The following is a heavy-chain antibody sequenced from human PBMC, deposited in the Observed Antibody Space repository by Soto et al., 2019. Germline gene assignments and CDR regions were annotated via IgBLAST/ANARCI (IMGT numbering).Heavy chain of an antibody. J-gene: IGHJ4*02. CDR3: ARDNRGTFDY. V-gene: IGHV3-7*03. CDR2: IKFDSSER. Sequence: GGSLRLSCAASGFSFGYYWMSWVRQAPGKGLEWVATIKFDSSERKYVDSVKGRFTISRDNAKNSLSLQMNSLRAEDTAVYFCARDNRGTFDYWGQGALVTVSS. CDR1: GFSFGYYW. D-gene: IGHD7-27*01.